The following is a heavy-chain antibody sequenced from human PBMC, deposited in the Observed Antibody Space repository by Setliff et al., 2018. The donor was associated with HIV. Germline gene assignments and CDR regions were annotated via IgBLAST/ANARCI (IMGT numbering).Heavy chain of an antibody. Sequence: PSETLSLTCSVSGASIRGHYWSWIRQSPGKGLEWIGNIYYSGNTSYNPSFKSRVTISVDTSKNQFSLNLSSVTAADTAVYYCARHGAFYYYYYMDVWGKGTTVTVSS. CDR1: GASIRGHY. CDR2: IYYSGNT. CDR3: ARHGAFYYYYYMDV. V-gene: IGHV4-59*08. J-gene: IGHJ6*03.